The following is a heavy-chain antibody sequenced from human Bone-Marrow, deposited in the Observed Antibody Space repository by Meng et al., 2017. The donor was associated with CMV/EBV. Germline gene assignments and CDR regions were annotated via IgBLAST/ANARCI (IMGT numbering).Heavy chain of an antibody. CDR2: ITSSGATI. CDR3: ARERVGWELTYYYYYGMDV. Sequence: GESLKISCAASGFTFSSYSMNWVRQAPGKGLEWVSYITSSGATIYYADSVKGRFTISRDNAKNSLYLQMNSLRAEDTAVYYCARERVGWELTYYYYYGMDVWGQGTTVTVSS. D-gene: IGHD1-26*01. V-gene: IGHV3-48*04. J-gene: IGHJ6*02. CDR1: GFTFSSYS.